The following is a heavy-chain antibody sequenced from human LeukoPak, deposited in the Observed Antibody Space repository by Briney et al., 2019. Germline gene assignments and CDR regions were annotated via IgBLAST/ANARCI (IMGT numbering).Heavy chain of an antibody. V-gene: IGHV3-53*01. CDR2: IHSGGTT. Sequence: GRSLRLSCAASGLIVSDNYMSWVRQAPGKGLEWVSVIHSGGTTYYPDSVKGQFTISRDNSKNTVYLQMNSLRVEDTATYYCARDPGYGDPRDYWGQGTLVTVST. D-gene: IGHD4-17*01. CDR1: GLIVSDNY. J-gene: IGHJ4*02. CDR3: ARDPGYGDPRDY.